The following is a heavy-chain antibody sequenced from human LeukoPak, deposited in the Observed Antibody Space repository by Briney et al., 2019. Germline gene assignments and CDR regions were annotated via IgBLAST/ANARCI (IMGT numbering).Heavy chain of an antibody. V-gene: IGHV3-48*03. CDR3: ARSFRYYYGSGSSKDAFDI. J-gene: IGHJ3*02. CDR1: GFTFSSYE. Sequence: SGGSLRLSCAASGFTFSSYEMNWVHQAPGKGLEWVSYISSSGSTIYYADSVKGRFTISRDNAKNSLYLQMNSLRAEDTAVYYCARSFRYYYGSGSSKDAFDIWGQGTMVTVSS. D-gene: IGHD3-10*01. CDR2: ISSSGSTI.